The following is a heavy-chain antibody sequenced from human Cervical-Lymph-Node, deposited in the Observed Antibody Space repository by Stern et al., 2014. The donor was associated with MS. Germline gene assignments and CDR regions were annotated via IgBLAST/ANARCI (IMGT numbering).Heavy chain of an antibody. D-gene: IGHD2-2*01. CDR3: ARGGGPAAMGLYYYYYGMDV. CDR1: GGSISSGGYY. Sequence: QVQLQESGPGLVKPSQTLSLTCTVSGGSISSGGYYWNWIRQHPGKGLEWIGYIYYRGNTQYTPSLQSRVTISVDTSKNELSLKLTSVTAADTAVYYCARGGGPAAMGLYYYYYGMDVWGQGTTVTVSS. V-gene: IGHV4-31*03. CDR2: IYYRGNT. J-gene: IGHJ6*02.